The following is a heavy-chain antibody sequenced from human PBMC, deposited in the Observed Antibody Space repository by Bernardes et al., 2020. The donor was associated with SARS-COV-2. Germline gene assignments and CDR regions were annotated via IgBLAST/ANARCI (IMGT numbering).Heavy chain of an antibody. CDR2: VKPDGSVK. Sequence: GVLRLSCAASGFTFSNYWMSWVRQAPGKGLEWVANVKPDGSVKYYVDSVKGRFTISRDTTKNSLYLEMTSLRAEDTAVYYCARHYNGWLNFDYWGQGTLVTVSS. D-gene: IGHD6-19*01. J-gene: IGHJ4*02. CDR1: GFTFSNYW. CDR3: ARHYNGWLNFDY. V-gene: IGHV3-7*01.